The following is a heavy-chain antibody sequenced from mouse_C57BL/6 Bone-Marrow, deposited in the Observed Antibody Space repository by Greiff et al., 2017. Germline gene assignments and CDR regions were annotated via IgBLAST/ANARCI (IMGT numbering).Heavy chain of an antibody. Sequence: VQLQQSVAELVRPGASVKLSCTASGFNIKNTYMHWVKQRPEQGLEWIGRIDPANGNTKYAPKFQGKAPITADTSSNTAYLQLSSLTSEDTAIYYCASPNYYGSSQFAYWGQGTLVTVSA. V-gene: IGHV14-3*01. J-gene: IGHJ3*01. CDR3: ASPNYYGSSQFAY. CDR2: IDPANGNT. D-gene: IGHD1-1*01. CDR1: GFNIKNTY.